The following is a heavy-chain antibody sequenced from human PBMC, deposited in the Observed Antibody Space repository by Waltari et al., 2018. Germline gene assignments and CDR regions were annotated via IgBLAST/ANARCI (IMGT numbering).Heavy chain of an antibody. CDR2: IYYSGST. Sequence: QLQLQESGPGLVKPSETLSLTCTVSGGSISSSSYYWGWIRQPPGKGLEWIGSIYYSGSTYYNPSLKSRVTISVDTSKNQFSLKLNSVTAADTAVYYCAREYSRYYFDYWGQGTLVTVSS. J-gene: IGHJ4*02. V-gene: IGHV4-39*07. CDR1: GGSISSSSYY. D-gene: IGHD6-13*01. CDR3: AREYSRYYFDY.